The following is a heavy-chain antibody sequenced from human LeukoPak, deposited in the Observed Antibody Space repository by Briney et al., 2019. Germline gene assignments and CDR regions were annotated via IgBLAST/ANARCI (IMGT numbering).Heavy chain of an antibody. CDR1: SDSIYSSSYY. CDR3: ARAAYCGGDCYLFDY. Sequence: SETLSLTCTVSSDSIYSSSYYWGWIRQPPGKGLERIGSIYYSGSTYYNSSLKSRVTISVDTSKNQFSLKLSSLTAADTAVYYCARAAYCGGDCYLFDYWGQGTLVTVFS. D-gene: IGHD2-21*02. J-gene: IGHJ4*02. V-gene: IGHV4-39*01. CDR2: IYYSGST.